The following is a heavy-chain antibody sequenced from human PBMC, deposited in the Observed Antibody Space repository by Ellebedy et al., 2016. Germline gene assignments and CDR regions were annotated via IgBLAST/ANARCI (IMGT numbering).Heavy chain of an antibody. V-gene: IGHV3-21*01. J-gene: IGHJ4*02. D-gene: IGHD3-16*01. CDR2: ISSSSSYI. Sequence: GESLKISCAASGFTFSSYSMNWVRQAPGKGLEWVSSISSSSSYIYYADSVKGRFTISRDNAKNSLYLQMNSLRAEDTAVYYCARGLFWGYWGQGTLVTVSS. CDR3: ARGLFWGY. CDR1: GFTFSSYS.